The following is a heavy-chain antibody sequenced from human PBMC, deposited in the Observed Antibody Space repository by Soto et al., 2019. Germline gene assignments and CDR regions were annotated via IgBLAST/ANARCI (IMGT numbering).Heavy chain of an antibody. CDR3: ARVNGYFCGVRCNRGAFDL. CDR2: IANGDNHI. Sequence: EVQRVESGGGLVKPGGSPRLSCAASGFTFSDYSMLWVRQAPGKGLEWLSFIANGDNHIFYSDSVKGRFTISRDNAKNALYPLMNRLSAHVSAVYYRARVNGYFCGVRCNRGAFDLWGQGTMVTVSS. V-gene: IGHV3-21*06. D-gene: IGHD3-10*01. J-gene: IGHJ3*01. CDR1: GFTFSDYS.